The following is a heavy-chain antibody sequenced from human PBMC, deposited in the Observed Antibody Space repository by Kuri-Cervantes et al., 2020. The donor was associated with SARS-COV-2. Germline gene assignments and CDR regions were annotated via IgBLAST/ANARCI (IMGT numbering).Heavy chain of an antibody. V-gene: IGHV3-74*01. Sequence: GEFLKISCAASGFTFSSYWMHWVRQAPGKGLVWVSRINSDGSSTSYADSVKGRFTISRDNAKNTLYLQMNSLRAEDTAVYYCAREGHDYSNYGRWFDPWGQGTLVTVSS. J-gene: IGHJ5*02. CDR3: AREGHDYSNYGRWFDP. CDR1: GFTFSSYW. D-gene: IGHD4-11*01. CDR2: INSDGSST.